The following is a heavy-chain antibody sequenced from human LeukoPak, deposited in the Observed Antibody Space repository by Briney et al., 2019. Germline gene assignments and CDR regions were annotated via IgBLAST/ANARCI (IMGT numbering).Heavy chain of an antibody. CDR3: AHRTSSRGYYYVGGASDI. Sequence: SGPTLVKPTQTPTVTCTFAGFALSTSGVGVGWIRQPPGKALEWLALIYWNDDKRYSPSLKSRLTITKDSSKNQVVLTMTNMDPVDKTTYYCAHRTSSRGYYYVGGASDIWGQGTMVTVSS. J-gene: IGHJ3*02. CDR1: GFALSTSGVG. CDR2: IYWNDDK. V-gene: IGHV2-5*01. D-gene: IGHD3-22*01.